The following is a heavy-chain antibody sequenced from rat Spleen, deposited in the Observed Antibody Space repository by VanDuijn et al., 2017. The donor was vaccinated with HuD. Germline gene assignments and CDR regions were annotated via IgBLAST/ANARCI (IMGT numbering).Heavy chain of an antibody. CDR2: INTNGDRT. V-gene: IGHV5S23*01. J-gene: IGHJ3*01. D-gene: IGHD1-12*02. Sequence: EVQLVESGGGLLQPGRSLKLSCLASGFNFDYYDMAWVRQAPTKGLEWVASINTNGDRTYYRDSVQGQFTISRDNAKSTLYLQMDSLRSEDTATYYCTSHYDGTYPFTYWGQGTLVTVSS. CDR1: GFNFDYYD. CDR3: TSHYDGTYPFTY.